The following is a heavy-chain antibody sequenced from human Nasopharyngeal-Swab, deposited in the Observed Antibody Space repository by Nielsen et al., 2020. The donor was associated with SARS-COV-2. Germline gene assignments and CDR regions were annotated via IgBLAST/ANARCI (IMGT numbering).Heavy chain of an antibody. D-gene: IGHD4/OR15-4a*01. V-gene: IGHV4-39*01. CDR1: GGSISSSSYY. Sequence: SETLSLTCTVSGGSISSSSYYWGWIRQPPGKGLEWIGSIYYSGSTYYNPSLKSRVTISVDTSKNQFSLKLSSVTAADTAVYYCARHPLVLIGMVVTEGYYFDYWGQGTLVTVSS. J-gene: IGHJ4*02. CDR2: IYYSGST. CDR3: ARHPLVLIGMVVTEGYYFDY.